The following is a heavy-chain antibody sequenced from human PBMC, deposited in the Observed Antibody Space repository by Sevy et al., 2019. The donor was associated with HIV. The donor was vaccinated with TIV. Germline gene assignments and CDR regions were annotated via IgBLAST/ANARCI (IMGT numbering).Heavy chain of an antibody. Sequence: ASVKVSCKASGGTFSSYAICWVRQAPGQGLEWMGGIFPIFGTANYAQKFQGRVTITADESTSTAYMELSSLRSEDTAVYYCARDGLERREYYYDSSGYYYWGQGTLVTVSS. J-gene: IGHJ4*02. CDR2: IFPIFGTA. D-gene: IGHD3-22*01. CDR3: ARDGLERREYYYDSSGYYY. CDR1: GGTFSSYA. V-gene: IGHV1-69*13.